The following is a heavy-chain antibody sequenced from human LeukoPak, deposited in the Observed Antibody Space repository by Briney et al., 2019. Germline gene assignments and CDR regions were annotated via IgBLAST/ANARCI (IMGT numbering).Heavy chain of an antibody. J-gene: IGHJ4*02. CDR3: AREGGPYRPLDY. V-gene: IGHV4-4*02. CDR1: GGSITSTNY. CDR2: VNLQGST. Sequence: PSGTLSLTCGVSGGSITSTNYWTWVRQPPGKGLEWIGEVNLQGSTNYNPSLMGRVAISVDMSENHISLQLTSVTAADTAVYYCAREGGPYRPLDYSGQGTLVT.